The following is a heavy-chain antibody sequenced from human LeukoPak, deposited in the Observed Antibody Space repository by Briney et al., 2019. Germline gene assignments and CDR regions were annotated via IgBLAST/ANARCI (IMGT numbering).Heavy chain of an antibody. CDR2: INHSGST. J-gene: IGHJ4*02. CDR1: GGSISGYY. Sequence: PSETLSLTCTVSGGSISGYYWSWIRQPPGKGLEWIGEINHSGSTNYNPSLKSRVTISVDTSKNQFSLKLSSVTAADTAVYYCARGGDLYGEVYYWGQGTLVTVSS. CDR3: ARGGDLYGEVYY. V-gene: IGHV4-34*01. D-gene: IGHD4-17*01.